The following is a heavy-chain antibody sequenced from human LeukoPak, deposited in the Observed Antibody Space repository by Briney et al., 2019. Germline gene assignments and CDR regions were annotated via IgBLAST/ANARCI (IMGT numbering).Heavy chain of an antibody. CDR2: IYSGGST. CDR1: GFTVSSNY. CDR3: AKKRESSPTAFDN. J-gene: IGHJ4*02. V-gene: IGHV3-53*01. Sequence: GGSLRLACAASGFTVSSNYMSWVRQAPGKGLEWVSVIYSGGSTYYADSVKGRFTISRDNSKNTLYLQMSSLRAEDTALYYCAKKRESSPTAFDNWGQGTLVTVSS. D-gene: IGHD2-21*02.